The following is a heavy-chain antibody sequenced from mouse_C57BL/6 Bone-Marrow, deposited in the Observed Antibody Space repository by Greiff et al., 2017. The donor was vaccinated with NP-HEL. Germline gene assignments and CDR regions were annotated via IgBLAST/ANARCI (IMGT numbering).Heavy chain of an antibody. D-gene: IGHD1-1*01. CDR3: ARVGYYGSSSRDY. J-gene: IGHJ2*01. V-gene: IGHV1-80*01. Sequence: VQLQQSGAELVKPGASVKISCKASGYAFSSYWMNWVKQRPGKGLEWIGQIYPGDGDTNYNGKFKGKATLTADKSSSTAYMQLSSLTSEDSAVYFCARVGYYGSSSRDYGGQGTTLTVSS. CDR2: IYPGDGDT. CDR1: GYAFSSYW.